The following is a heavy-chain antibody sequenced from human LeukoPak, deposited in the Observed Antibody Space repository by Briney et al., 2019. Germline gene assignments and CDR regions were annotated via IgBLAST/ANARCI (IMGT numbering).Heavy chain of an antibody. CDR2: ISSGGHST. CDR1: GFTFSSYA. CDR3: AKDSISSSWYIDY. J-gene: IGHJ4*02. D-gene: IGHD6-13*01. V-gene: IGHV3-23*01. Sequence: GRSLRLSCAASGFTFSSYAMTWVRQAPGKGLEWVSVISSGGHSTYYADSVKGRFTISRDNSKNTLYLQMGSLRADDTAVYYCAKDSISSSWYIDYWGQGTLVTVSS.